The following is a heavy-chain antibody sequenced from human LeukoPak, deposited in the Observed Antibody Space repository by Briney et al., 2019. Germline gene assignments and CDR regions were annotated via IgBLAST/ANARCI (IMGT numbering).Heavy chain of an antibody. Sequence: ASVKVSCKASGYTFRSFGISWVRQAPGQGPEWMGWISAYYGNTNYAQKLQGRVTMTTDTSTSTAYMELRSLRSDDTAVYYCARTPPGSYLDYWGQGTLVTVSS. J-gene: IGHJ4*02. V-gene: IGHV1-18*01. CDR3: ARTPPGSYLDY. CDR1: GYTFRSFG. CDR2: ISAYYGNT. D-gene: IGHD3-10*01.